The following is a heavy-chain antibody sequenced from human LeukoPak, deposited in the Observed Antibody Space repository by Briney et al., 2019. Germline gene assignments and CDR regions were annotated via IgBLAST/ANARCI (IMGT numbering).Heavy chain of an antibody. V-gene: IGHV4-34*01. CDR1: GGSSRGYY. D-gene: IGHD5-18*01. CDR2: INHSGST. Sequence: PSETLSLTPAVYGGSSRGYYGSWIRPPPGKGLEWIGEINHSGSTNYNPSLKSRVTISVDTSKNQFSLKLSSVTAADTAVYYCARRIQLWPNWFDPWGQGTLVTVSS. CDR3: ARRIQLWPNWFDP. J-gene: IGHJ5*02.